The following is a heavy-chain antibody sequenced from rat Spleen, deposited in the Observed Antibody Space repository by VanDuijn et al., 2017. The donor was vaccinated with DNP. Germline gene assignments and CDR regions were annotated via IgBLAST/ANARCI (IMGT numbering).Heavy chain of an antibody. CDR3: ARFGHYYSSYPYWFFDF. CDR2: ISSGGST. CDR1: GFSLTSYT. Sequence: QVQLKESGPGLVQPSQTLSLTCTVSGFSLTSYTVSWVRQPPGKGLEWIAAISSGGSTYYNSPIKSRLSISRDTSKSQVFLKMNSQQTEDTAMYFCARFGHYYSSYPYWFFDFWGPGTMVTVSS. V-gene: IGHV2-6*01. D-gene: IGHD1-2*01. J-gene: IGHJ1*01.